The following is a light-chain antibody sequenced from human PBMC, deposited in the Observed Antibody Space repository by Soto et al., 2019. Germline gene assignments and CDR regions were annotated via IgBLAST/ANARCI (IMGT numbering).Light chain of an antibody. Sequence: QPVLNQPPSASASLGASVKLTCTLSSGHNSYAIACHQQQPEKGPRYLMKLNSDCSHSKADGIPDLFSGSSSGDERYLTMSSLQSEDEAAYYRKTWITDMRVFGGGNTLTFL. CDR2: LNSDCSH. V-gene: IGLV4-69*01. J-gene: IGLJ3*02. CDR1: SGHNSYA. CDR3: KTWITDMRV.